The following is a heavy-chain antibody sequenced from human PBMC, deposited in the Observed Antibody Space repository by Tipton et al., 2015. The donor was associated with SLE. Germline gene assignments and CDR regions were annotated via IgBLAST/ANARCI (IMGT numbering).Heavy chain of an antibody. J-gene: IGHJ4*02. V-gene: IGHV3-74*01. CDR2: INSDGSST. CDR1: GFTFSTYS. D-gene: IGHD3-10*01. Sequence: SLRLSCAASGFTFSTYSMNWVRQAPGKGLEWVSRINSDGSSTSYADSVKGRFTISRDNAKNTLYLQMNSLRAEDTAVYYCAKDPNRYYYGSGSHLDYWGQGTLVTVSS. CDR3: AKDPNRYYYGSGSHLDY.